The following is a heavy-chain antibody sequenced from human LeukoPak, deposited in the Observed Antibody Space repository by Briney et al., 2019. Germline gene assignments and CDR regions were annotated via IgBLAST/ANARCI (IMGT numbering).Heavy chain of an antibody. V-gene: IGHV1-69*13. J-gene: IGHJ4*02. CDR3: ARDGTDDYKGY. CDR2: IIPIFGTA. D-gene: IGHD5-24*01. Sequence: ASVKVSCKASGGTFSSYAISWVRQAPGQGLEWMEGIIPIFGTANYAQKFQGRVTITADESTSTAYMELSSLRSEDTAVYYCARDGTDDYKGYWGQGTLVTVSS. CDR1: GGTFSSYA.